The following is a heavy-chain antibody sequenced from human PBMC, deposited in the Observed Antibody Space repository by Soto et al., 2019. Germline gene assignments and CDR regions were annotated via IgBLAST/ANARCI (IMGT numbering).Heavy chain of an antibody. V-gene: IGHV3-74*01. D-gene: IGHD1-1*01. CDR2: IGPDGSNM. J-gene: IGHJ4*02. CDR1: GFIFGSHW. Sequence: PGGSLILSSASSGFIFGSHWMHLVRQAPGKGLVWVSHIGPDGSNMRDADSVQGRFTISGDNARNTLYLQMNSLRDEDTAVYYCVRDNNWSYDYWGQGILVTVSS. CDR3: VRDNNWSYDY.